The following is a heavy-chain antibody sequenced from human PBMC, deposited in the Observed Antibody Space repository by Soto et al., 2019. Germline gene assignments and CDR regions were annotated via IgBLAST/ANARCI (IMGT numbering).Heavy chain of an antibody. Sequence: QVQLVQSGAEVKKPGSSVKVSCEASGGTFSGHAISWVRQAPGQGPEWMGGLIPLFGTTQHAQNFQDRLTITADKSTSTAYVALTSLRFEDTAIYYCARGPNWGYRFDSWGQGTLVTVSS. CDR1: GGTFSGHA. V-gene: IGHV1-69*06. CDR3: ARGPNWGYRFDS. J-gene: IGHJ4*02. CDR2: LIPLFGTT. D-gene: IGHD7-27*01.